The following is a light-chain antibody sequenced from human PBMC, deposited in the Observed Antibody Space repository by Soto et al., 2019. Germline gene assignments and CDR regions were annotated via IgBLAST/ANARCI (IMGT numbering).Light chain of an antibody. J-gene: IGKJ4*01. CDR2: WAS. Sequence: DIVMTQSPDSLAVSLGERATINCKSSQSVLYNSNNKNYLSWYQQKPGQPPKLLIYWASTRESGVPDRFSGSGSGTDFTLTISSLQAEDVAIYYCQQYYNIPFTFGGGTKVEIK. CDR1: QSVLYNSNNKNY. V-gene: IGKV4-1*01. CDR3: QQYYNIPFT.